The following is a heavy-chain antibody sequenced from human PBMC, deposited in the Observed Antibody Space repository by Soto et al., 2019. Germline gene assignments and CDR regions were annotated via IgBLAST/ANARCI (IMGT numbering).Heavy chain of an antibody. CDR2: IYHSGST. CDR3: ARTSLEGTGSNWFDP. Sequence: QVQLQESGPGLVKPSGTLSLTCAVSGGSISSSNWWSWVRQPPGKGLECIGEIYHSGSTNYNPSLKSRVTISVDKSKNQFSLKLSSVTAADTAVYYCARTSLEGTGSNWFDPWGQGTLVTVSS. D-gene: IGHD3-3*01. V-gene: IGHV4-4*02. J-gene: IGHJ5*02. CDR1: GGSISSSNW.